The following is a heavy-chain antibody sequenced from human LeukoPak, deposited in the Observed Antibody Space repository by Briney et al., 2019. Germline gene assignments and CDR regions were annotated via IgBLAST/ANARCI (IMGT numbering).Heavy chain of an antibody. CDR1: GFTVSSKY. D-gene: IGHD2-2*01. CDR3: ARDRGGYCSSTSCYRPDAFDI. Sequence: PGGSLRLSCAASGFTVSSKYMSWVRQARGKGVEWVSVIYSGGSTYYADSVKGRFTISRDNSKNTLYLQMSGLRAEDTAVYYCARDRGGYCSSTSCYRPDAFDIWGQGTMVTVSS. J-gene: IGHJ3*02. CDR2: IYSGGST. V-gene: IGHV3-66*02.